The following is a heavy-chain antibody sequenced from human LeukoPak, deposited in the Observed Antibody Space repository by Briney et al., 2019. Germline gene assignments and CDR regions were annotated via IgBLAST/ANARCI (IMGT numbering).Heavy chain of an antibody. Sequence: ASVKVSCKASGYTFTGYYMHWVRQAPGQGLEWMGWINPNSGGTNYAQKFQGRVTMTRDTSISTAYMELSRLRSDDTAVYYCARVHYYDSSGYKNWFDPWGQGTLVTVFS. V-gene: IGHV1-2*02. CDR3: ARVHYYDSSGYKNWFDP. CDR2: INPNSGGT. J-gene: IGHJ5*02. CDR1: GYTFTGYY. D-gene: IGHD3-22*01.